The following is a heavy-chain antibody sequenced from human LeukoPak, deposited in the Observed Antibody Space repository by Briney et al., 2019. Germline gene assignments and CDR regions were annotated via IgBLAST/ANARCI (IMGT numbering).Heavy chain of an antibody. CDR2: IISLYGTA. J-gene: IGHJ4*02. CDR1: GGTFSNYA. V-gene: IGHV1-69*05. D-gene: IGHD3-16*01. Sequence: ASVKVSCKASGGTFSNYAISWVRQAPGQGLEWMGGIISLYGTAKYTQKFQDRVSITTDESTSTAYMELSSLRSEDTAVYYCARVGGRGDYWGQGTLVTVSS. CDR3: ARVGGRGDY.